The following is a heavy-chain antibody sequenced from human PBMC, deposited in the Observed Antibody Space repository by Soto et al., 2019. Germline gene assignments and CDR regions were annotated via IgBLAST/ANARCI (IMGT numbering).Heavy chain of an antibody. CDR3: AKGQNSGSYRFYFDY. Sequence: EVQLLESGGDLVQPGGSLRLSCAASGITLSSYAMSWVRQAPGKGPEWVSGISASGGSTSYADSVKGRFTISRDNSKNTLYLQMNSLRAEDTAVYHCAKGQNSGSYRFYFDYWGQGALVTVSS. CDR1: GITLSSYA. D-gene: IGHD1-26*01. V-gene: IGHV3-23*01. CDR2: ISASGGST. J-gene: IGHJ4*02.